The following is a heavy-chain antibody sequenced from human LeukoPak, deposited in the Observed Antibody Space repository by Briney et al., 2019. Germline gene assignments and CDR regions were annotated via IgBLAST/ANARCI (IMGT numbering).Heavy chain of an antibody. Sequence: GGSLRLSCAASGFTFSNYWMSGVRQAPGKGLEWVANIKEDGSEKYYVDSVKGRFTVSRDNVKNSLFLQLNSLRVEDTAVYYCATYRATSWGRGALVTVSS. CDR2: IKEDGSEK. V-gene: IGHV3-7*03. J-gene: IGHJ5*02. D-gene: IGHD2-21*01. CDR1: GFTFSNYW. CDR3: ATYRATS.